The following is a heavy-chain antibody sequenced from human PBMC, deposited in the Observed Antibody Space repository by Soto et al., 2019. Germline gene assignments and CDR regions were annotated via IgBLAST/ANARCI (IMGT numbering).Heavy chain of an antibody. CDR2: INAGNGNT. J-gene: IGHJ6*02. Sequence: ASVKVSCKASGYTFTSYAMHWVRQAPGQRLEWMGWINAGNGNTKYSQKFQGRVTITRDTSASTAYMELSSLRSEDTAVYYCASLLGYCSSTSCYGYYYGMDVWGQGTTVTAP. D-gene: IGHD2-2*01. CDR1: GYTFTSYA. CDR3: ASLLGYCSSTSCYGYYYGMDV. V-gene: IGHV1-3*01.